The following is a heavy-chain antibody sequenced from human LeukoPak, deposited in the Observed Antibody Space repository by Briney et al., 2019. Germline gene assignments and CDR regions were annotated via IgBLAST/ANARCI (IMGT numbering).Heavy chain of an antibody. Sequence: GGSLRLSCAASGFTFSSYAMPWVRQAPGKGLEWVAVISYDGSNKYYADSVKGRFTISRDNSKNTLYLQMNSLRAEDTAVYYCARAREQWLVRGYFQHWGQGTLVTVSS. J-gene: IGHJ1*01. V-gene: IGHV3-30-3*01. D-gene: IGHD6-19*01. CDR2: ISYDGSNK. CDR3: ARAREQWLVRGYFQH. CDR1: GFTFSSYA.